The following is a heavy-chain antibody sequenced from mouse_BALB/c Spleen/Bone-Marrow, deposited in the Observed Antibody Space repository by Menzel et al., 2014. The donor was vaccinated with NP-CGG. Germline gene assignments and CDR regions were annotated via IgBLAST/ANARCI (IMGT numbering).Heavy chain of an antibody. Sequence: EVKLQESGGGLVKPGGSLKLSCAASGFTFNDYYMYWVRQTPEKRLEWVATISDGGSYTDYPGSVKGRFTVSRDNAKNNLYLQMSSLKSEDTAMYYCARTYRPFALDYWGQGTSVTVSS. CDR2: ISDGGSYT. CDR1: GFTFNDYY. V-gene: IGHV5-4*02. CDR3: ARTYRPFALDY. J-gene: IGHJ4*01. D-gene: IGHD2-14*01.